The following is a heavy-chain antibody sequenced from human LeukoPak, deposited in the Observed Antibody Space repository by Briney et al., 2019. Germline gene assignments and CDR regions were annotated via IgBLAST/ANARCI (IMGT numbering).Heavy chain of an antibody. CDR3: TRGYDFWSGHYDAFDI. CDR2: IRSKAYGGTT. D-gene: IGHD3-3*01. J-gene: IGHJ3*02. Sequence: GGSLRLSCTASGFTFGDYAMSWVRQAPGKGLEWVGFIRSKAYGGTTEYAASVKGRFTISRDDSKSIAYLQMNSLKTEDTAVYYCTRGYDFWSGHYDAFDIWGQGTMVTVSS. CDR1: GFTFGDYA. V-gene: IGHV3-49*04.